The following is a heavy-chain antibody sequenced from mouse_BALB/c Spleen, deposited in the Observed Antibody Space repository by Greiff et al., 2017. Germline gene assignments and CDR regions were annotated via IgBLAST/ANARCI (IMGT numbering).Heavy chain of an antibody. CDR3: ARIRRYDEVFDY. V-gene: IGHV1-28*01. J-gene: IGHJ2*01. D-gene: IGHD2-14*01. Sequence: EVQLQQSGPELMKPGASVKISCKASGYSFTSYYMHWVKQSHGKSLEWIGYIDPFNGGTSYNQKFKGKATLTVDKSSSTAYMHLSSLTSEDSAVYYCARIRRYDEVFDYWGQGTTLTVSS. CDR1: GYSFTSYY. CDR2: IDPFNGGT.